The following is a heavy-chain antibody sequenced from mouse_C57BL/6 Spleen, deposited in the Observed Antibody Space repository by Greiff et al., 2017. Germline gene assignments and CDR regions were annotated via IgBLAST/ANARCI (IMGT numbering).Heavy chain of an antibody. Sequence: EVQLQQSGPELVKPGASVKIPCKASGYTFTDYNMDWVKQSHGKSLEWIGDINPNNGGTIYSQKFKGKATLTVDKSSSTAYMELRSLTSEDTAVYYCARGYYYGSRPIYFDYWGQGTTLTVSS. D-gene: IGHD1-1*01. CDR2: INPNNGGT. V-gene: IGHV1-18*01. J-gene: IGHJ2*01. CDR3: ARGYYYGSRPIYFDY. CDR1: GYTFTDYN.